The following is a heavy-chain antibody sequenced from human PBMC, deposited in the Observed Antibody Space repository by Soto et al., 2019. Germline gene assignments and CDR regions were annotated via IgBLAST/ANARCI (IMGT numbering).Heavy chain of an antibody. D-gene: IGHD6-19*01. Sequence: EVQLVESGGGLVQPGGSLRLSCAASGFTVSGNYMNWVRQAPGKGPEWVSVLYSGGSTYYADSVKGRFTISRHNSKNTLYLQMNSLRAEDTAVYYCASQTVAGSNALDYWGQGTLVTVSS. CDR1: GFTVSGNY. CDR3: ASQTVAGSNALDY. CDR2: LYSGGST. J-gene: IGHJ4*02. V-gene: IGHV3-53*04.